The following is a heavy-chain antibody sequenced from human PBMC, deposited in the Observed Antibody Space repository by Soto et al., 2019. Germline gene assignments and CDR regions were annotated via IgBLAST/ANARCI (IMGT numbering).Heavy chain of an antibody. J-gene: IGHJ4*02. V-gene: IGHV3-30*18. CDR3: AKDSPRGH. CDR2: ISYDGSNK. D-gene: IGHD3-10*01. Sequence: QVQLVEAGGGVVQPGRSLRLSCAASGFTFSSYGMHWVRQAPGKGLEWVAVISYDGSNKYYADSVKGRFTISRDNSKNTLYLQMNSLRAEDTAVYYCAKDSPRGHWGQGTLVTVSS. CDR1: GFTFSSYG.